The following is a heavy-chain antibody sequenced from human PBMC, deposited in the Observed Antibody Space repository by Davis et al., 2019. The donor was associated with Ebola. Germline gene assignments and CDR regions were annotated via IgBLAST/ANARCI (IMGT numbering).Heavy chain of an antibody. J-gene: IGHJ4*02. CDR1: GGSIRDSSYY. CDR3: ARPRGDSSGWYHNFQY. CDR2: IYHSGST. V-gene: IGHV4-39*01. D-gene: IGHD6-19*01. Sequence: SATLSLPCTVFGGSIRDSSYYWNWVRQAPGKGLEWIGSIYHSGSTFYNPSLKSRITISVDTSKNKLSLKLRSVTAADMAVYYCARPRGDSSGWYHNFQYWGQGTLVTVSS.